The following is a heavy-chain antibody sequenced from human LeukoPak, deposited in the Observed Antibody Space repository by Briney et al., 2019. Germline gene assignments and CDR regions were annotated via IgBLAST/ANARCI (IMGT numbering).Heavy chain of an antibody. CDR3: ARGDTAMAAHPSWIDY. V-gene: IGHV4-39*01. Sequence: PSETLSLTCTVSGGSISSSSYYWGWIRQPPGKGLEWIGSIYYSGSTYYNPSLKSRVTISVDTSKNQFSLKLSSVTAADTAVYYCARGDTAMAAHPSWIDYWGQGTLVTVSS. J-gene: IGHJ4*02. CDR1: GGSISSSSYY. D-gene: IGHD5-18*01. CDR2: IYYSGST.